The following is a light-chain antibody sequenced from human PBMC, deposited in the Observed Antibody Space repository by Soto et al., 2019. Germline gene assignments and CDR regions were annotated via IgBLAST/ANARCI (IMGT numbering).Light chain of an antibody. CDR1: QTVRSSY. J-gene: IGKJ4*01. V-gene: IGKV3-20*01. CDR2: GAS. CDR3: HQYGNSPLT. Sequence: EIVLTQSPGTLSLSPGERATLPCRASQTVRSSYLAWYQQKPGQAPRLFIYGASSRVSGIPDRFSGSGSGTDFTLTISRLEPEDFAVYYCHQYGNSPLTFGGGTKVEIK.